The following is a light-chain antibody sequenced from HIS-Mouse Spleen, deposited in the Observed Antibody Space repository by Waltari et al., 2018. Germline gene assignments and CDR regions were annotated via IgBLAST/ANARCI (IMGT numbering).Light chain of an antibody. CDR1: ALPKKY. CDR3: YSTDSSGNHRV. J-gene: IGLJ2*01. CDR2: EDS. Sequence: SYDLTQPPSVSVSPGQTASITCSGDALPKKYAYWYQQKAGQAHVLVIYEDSKRPSGIPERFSGSSSGTMATLTISGAQVEDEADYYCYSTDSSGNHRVFGGGTKLTVL. V-gene: IGLV3-10*01.